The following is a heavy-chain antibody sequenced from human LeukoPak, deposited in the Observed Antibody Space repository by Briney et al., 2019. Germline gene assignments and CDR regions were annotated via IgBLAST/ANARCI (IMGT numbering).Heavy chain of an antibody. J-gene: IGHJ6*04. CDR3: AELGITMIGGV. Sequence: GGSLRLSCAASGFTLSTYSLNWVRQAPGKGLEWVSSISSSSLYIYYADSVKGRFTISRDNAKNSLYLQMNSLRAEDTAVYYCAELGITMIGGVWGKGTTVTVSS. V-gene: IGHV3-21*01. CDR2: ISSSSLYI. D-gene: IGHD3-10*02. CDR1: GFTLSTYS.